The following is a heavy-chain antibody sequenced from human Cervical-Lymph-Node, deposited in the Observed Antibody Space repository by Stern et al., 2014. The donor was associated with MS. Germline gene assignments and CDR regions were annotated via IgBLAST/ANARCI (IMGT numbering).Heavy chain of an antibody. Sequence: VQLVQSGAEVKKTGESLKIACKGSGYSFSSYWIAWVRQMPGKGLEWMGMIFPSESETMYSPSFEGQVTISVDKSTSTAYLHWSSLKASDTARYYCGREVAMTAGLLGFWGQGTQVIVS. CDR1: GYSFSSYW. J-gene: IGHJ4*02. V-gene: IGHV5-51*01. CDR3: GREVAMTAGLLGF. D-gene: IGHD3-22*01. CDR2: IFPSESET.